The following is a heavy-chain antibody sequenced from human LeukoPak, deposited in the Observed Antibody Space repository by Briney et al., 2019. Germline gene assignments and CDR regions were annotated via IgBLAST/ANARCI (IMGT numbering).Heavy chain of an antibody. V-gene: IGHV4-61*02. CDR3: ARTISGTYYSSAFNI. Sequence: PSETLSLTCTVSGGSISSANYYWSWIRQPAGKGLEWIGRIYTSGSTNYNPSLKSRVTISVDTTKNQFSLKLSSMTAADTAVYYCARTISGTYYSSAFNIWGQGTMVTVSS. D-gene: IGHD1-26*01. CDR1: GGSISSANYY. J-gene: IGHJ3*02. CDR2: IYTSGST.